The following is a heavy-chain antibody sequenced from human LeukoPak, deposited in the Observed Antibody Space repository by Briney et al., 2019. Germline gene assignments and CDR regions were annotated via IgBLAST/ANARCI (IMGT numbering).Heavy chain of an antibody. CDR1: GGSISSDDYY. D-gene: IGHD4-11*01. J-gene: IGHJ3*02. CDR3: ARHHDYSRAFDI. V-gene: IGHV4-30-4*01. CDR2: IYYTGDT. Sequence: SQTLSLTCTVSGGSISSDDYYWSWTRQAPGKGLEYIGYIYYTGDTHYNPSLKSRVTISLDTSKNQFSLKLSSVTAADTAVYYCARHHDYSRAFDIWGQGTMVTVSS.